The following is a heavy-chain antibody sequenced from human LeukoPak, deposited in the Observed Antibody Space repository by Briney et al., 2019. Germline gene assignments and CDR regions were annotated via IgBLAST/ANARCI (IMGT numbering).Heavy chain of an antibody. J-gene: IGHJ4*02. Sequence: GASVKVSCKASGGTFSSYAISWVRQAPGQGLEWMGGIIPIFGTANYAQKFQGRVTITADKSTSTAYMELSSLRSEDTAVYYCANTRGSYTVYFDYWGQGTLVTVSS. D-gene: IGHD1-26*01. CDR1: GGTFSSYA. V-gene: IGHV1-69*06. CDR2: IIPIFGTA. CDR3: ANTRGSYTVYFDY.